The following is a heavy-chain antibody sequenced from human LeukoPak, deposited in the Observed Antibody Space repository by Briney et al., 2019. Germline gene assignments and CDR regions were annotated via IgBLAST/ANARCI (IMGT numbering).Heavy chain of an antibody. CDR3: ARALKYYDILTGSNWFDP. D-gene: IGHD3-9*01. CDR2: IIPIFGTA. CDR1: GGTFSSYA. Sequence: GALVKVSCKASGGTFSSYAISWVRQAPGQGLEWMGGIIPIFGTANYAQKFQGRVTITADKSTSTAYMELSSLRSEDTAVYYCARALKYYDILTGSNWFDPWGQGTLVTVSS. V-gene: IGHV1-69*06. J-gene: IGHJ5*02.